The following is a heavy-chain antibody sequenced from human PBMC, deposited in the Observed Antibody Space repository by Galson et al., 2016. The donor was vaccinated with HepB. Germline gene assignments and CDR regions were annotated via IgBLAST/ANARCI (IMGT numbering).Heavy chain of an antibody. CDR2: IYYSGST. CDR3: ARRSTTVRKIWFDP. Sequence: ETLSLTCTVSRGSISSSSYYWGWIRQPPGKGLEWIGNIYYSGSTYYNPSLKSRVTISVTTSKNQSSLKLSSLTATDTAVYYCARRSTTVRKIWFDPWGQGTLVTVSS. CDR1: RGSISSSSYY. V-gene: IGHV4-39*01. J-gene: IGHJ5*02. D-gene: IGHD4-17*01.